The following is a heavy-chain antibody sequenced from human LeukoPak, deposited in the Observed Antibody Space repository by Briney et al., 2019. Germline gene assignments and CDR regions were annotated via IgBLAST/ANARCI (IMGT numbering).Heavy chain of an antibody. J-gene: IGHJ5*02. CDR1: GGSISSYY. D-gene: IGHD3-3*01. V-gene: IGHV4-59*01. CDR2: IYYSGST. Sequence: SETLSLTCTVSGGSISSYYWSWIRQPPGKGLEWIGYIYYSGSTNYNPSLKSRVTISVDTSKNQFSLKLSSVTAADTAVYYCARGRSIPGFWSGHGNWFDPWGQGTLVTVSS. CDR3: ARGRSIPGFWSGHGNWFDP.